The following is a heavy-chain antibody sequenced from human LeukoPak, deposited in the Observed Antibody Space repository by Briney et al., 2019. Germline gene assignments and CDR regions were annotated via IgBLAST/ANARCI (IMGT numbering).Heavy chain of an antibody. J-gene: IGHJ5*02. CDR3: ARDRMDPIWFDP. D-gene: IGHD2-2*03. CDR1: GGSIISYY. CDR2: IYTSGTP. Sequence: SETLSLTCTVSGGSIISYYWSWIRQPAGKGLEWIGRIYTSGTPNYNPSLKSRVTMSLDTSKNQFSLKLSSVTAADTAVYYCARDRMDPIWFDPWGQGTLVTVSS. V-gene: IGHV4-4*07.